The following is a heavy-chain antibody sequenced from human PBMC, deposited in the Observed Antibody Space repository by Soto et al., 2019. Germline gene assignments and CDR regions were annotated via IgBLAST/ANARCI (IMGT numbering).Heavy chain of an antibody. D-gene: IGHD6-19*01. CDR2: ISYDGSNK. J-gene: IGHJ4*02. CDR1: GFTFSSYG. Sequence: QVQLVESGGGVVQPGRSLRLSCAASGFTFSSYGMHWVRQAPGKGLEWVAVISYDGSNKYYADSVKGRFTISRDNSKNTLYLQMNSLRAEHTAVYYCAKDISRRSGWYLGLPVDYWGQGTLVTVSS. CDR3: AKDISRRSGWYLGLPVDY. V-gene: IGHV3-30*18.